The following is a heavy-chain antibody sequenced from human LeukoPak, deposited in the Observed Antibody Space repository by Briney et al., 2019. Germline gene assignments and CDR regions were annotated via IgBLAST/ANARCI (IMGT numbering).Heavy chain of an antibody. J-gene: IGHJ6*02. Sequence: PGGSLRLSCEGSAFIFSGHWMNWVRQTPGKGLEWVASIKEDGSERQYVDSVKGRFSISRDNTKGSLFLQLNSLRAEDTAVYYCARDYGRSRDYGMDVWGQGTTVTVSS. D-gene: IGHD3-10*01. CDR1: AFIFSGHW. CDR3: ARDYGRSRDYGMDV. CDR2: IKEDGSER. V-gene: IGHV3-7*03.